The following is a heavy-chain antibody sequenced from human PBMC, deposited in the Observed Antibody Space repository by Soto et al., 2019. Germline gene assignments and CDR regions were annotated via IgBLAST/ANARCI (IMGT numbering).Heavy chain of an antibody. CDR3: AKDRRIAVAGWEWAFDI. CDR1: GFTFSSYA. V-gene: IGHV3-23*01. J-gene: IGHJ3*02. Sequence: EVQLLESGGGLVQPGGSLRLSCAASGFTFSSYAMSWVRQAPGKGLEWVSAISGSGGSTYYEDSVKGRFTISRDNSKNTLYLQMNSLRAEDTAVYYCAKDRRIAVAGWEWAFDIWGQGTMVTVSS. CDR2: ISGSGGST. D-gene: IGHD6-19*01.